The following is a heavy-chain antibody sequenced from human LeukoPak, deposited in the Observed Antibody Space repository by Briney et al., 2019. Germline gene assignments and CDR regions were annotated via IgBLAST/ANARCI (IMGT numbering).Heavy chain of an antibody. CDR1: GCSIRNGYF. CDR3: ARDLGSLVVPARYYYYGMDG. J-gene: IGHJ6*02. Sequence: KPSETLSLTCTVSGCSIRNGYFWGWVRQSPGKGLEWIGYIYYSGSTYYNPSLKSRVTISVDTSKNQFSLKLSSVTAADTAVYYWARDLGSLVVPARYYYYGMDGWGQGTTVTVSS. V-gene: IGHV4-30-4*08. CDR2: IYYSGST. D-gene: IGHD2-2*01.